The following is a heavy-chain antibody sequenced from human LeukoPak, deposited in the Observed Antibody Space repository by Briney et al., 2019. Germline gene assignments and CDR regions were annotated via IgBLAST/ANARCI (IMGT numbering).Heavy chain of an antibody. Sequence: ASVKVSFKASGYTFTGYYMHWVRQAPGQGLEWMGWINPNSGGTNYARKLQGRVTMTTHTSTSTAYMELRSLRSDDTAVYYCARVYCSGGSCLDAFDIWGQGTMVTVSS. CDR1: GYTFTGYY. J-gene: IGHJ3*02. CDR3: ARVYCSGGSCLDAFDI. D-gene: IGHD2-15*01. CDR2: INPNSGGT. V-gene: IGHV1-2*02.